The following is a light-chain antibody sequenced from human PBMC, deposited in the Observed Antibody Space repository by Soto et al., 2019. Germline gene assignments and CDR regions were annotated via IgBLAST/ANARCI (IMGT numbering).Light chain of an antibody. CDR1: QSVSSY. V-gene: IGKV3-11*01. J-gene: IGKJ2*01. CDR3: QHRSNWHPYT. Sequence: EIVLTQSPATLSLSPGERATLSCRASQSVSSYLAWYQQKPGQAPRLLIYDASNRATSITARFSGSGSGTDFNLTISSLQPEDLAVYDCQHRSNWHPYTFGQGTKLDIK. CDR2: DAS.